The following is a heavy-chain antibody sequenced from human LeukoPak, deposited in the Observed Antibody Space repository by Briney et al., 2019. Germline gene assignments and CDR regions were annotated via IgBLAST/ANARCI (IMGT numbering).Heavy chain of an antibody. D-gene: IGHD3-10*01. J-gene: IGHJ3*02. CDR3: VSGGGSGSYYKGAFDI. V-gene: IGHV1-69*05. CDR1: GGTFSSYA. CDR2: IIPIFGTA. Sequence: SVKVSYKASGGTFSSYAISWVRQAPGQGLEWMGGIIPIFGTANYAQKFQGRVTITTDESTSTAYMELSSLRSEDTAVYYCVSGGGSGSYYKGAFDIWGQGTMVTVSS.